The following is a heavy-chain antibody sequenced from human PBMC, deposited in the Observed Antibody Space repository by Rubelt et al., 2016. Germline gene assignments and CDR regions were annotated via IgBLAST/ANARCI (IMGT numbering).Heavy chain of an antibody. D-gene: IGHD3-10*01. CDR2: VSYDGSNK. J-gene: IGHJ6*02. CDR3: AKSSGSGSPKDYYGMDV. CDR1: GFTLSSYA. Sequence: PGRSLRLSCAASGFTLSSYAMHWVRQAPGKGLEWVAVVSYDGSNKYYADSVKGRFTISRDNSKNTLYLQMNSLRAEDTAVYYCAKSSGSGSPKDYYGMDVWGQGTTVTVSS. V-gene: IGHV3-30*04.